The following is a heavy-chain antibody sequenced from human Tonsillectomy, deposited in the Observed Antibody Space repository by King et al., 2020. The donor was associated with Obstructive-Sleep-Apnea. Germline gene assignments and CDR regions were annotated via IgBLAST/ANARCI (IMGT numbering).Heavy chain of an antibody. V-gene: IGHV4-30-4*01. CDR1: GGSISSGDYY. D-gene: IGHD3-22*01. J-gene: IGHJ4*02. Sequence: VQLQESGPGLVKPSQTLSLICTVSGGSISSGDYYWSWIRQPPGKGLEWIGYIYYSGSTYYNPSLKSRVTISMDTSKNQFSLKLSSVTAADTAVYFCARAVKTYYYDSSGLDYWGQGTLVTVSS. CDR2: IYYSGST. CDR3: ARAVKTYYYDSSGLDY.